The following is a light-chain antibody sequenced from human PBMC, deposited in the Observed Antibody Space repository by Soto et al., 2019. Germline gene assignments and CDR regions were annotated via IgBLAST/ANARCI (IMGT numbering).Light chain of an antibody. Sequence: DVQMTPSPAALSVSVRDRVTITCRASQSISSYLNWYQQKPGKAPKLLIYAASSLQSGVPSRFSGSGSGTDFTLTISSLQPEDFATYYCQQSYSTPQTFGPGSKVAI. V-gene: IGKV1-39*01. J-gene: IGKJ3*01. CDR2: AAS. CDR1: QSISSY. CDR3: QQSYSTPQT.